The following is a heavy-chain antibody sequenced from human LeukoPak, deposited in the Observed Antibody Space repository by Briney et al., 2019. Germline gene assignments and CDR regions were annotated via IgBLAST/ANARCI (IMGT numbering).Heavy chain of an antibody. CDR1: GGTFSSYA. CDR2: IIPIFGTA. CDR3: ARGITRGQWLVLVYFDY. D-gene: IGHD6-19*01. Sequence: GASVKVSCKASGGTFSSYAISWVRQAPGQGLEWMGGIIPIFGTANYAQKFQGRVTITADESTSTAYMELSSLRSEDTAVYYCARGITRGQWLVLVYFDYWGQGTLVTVSS. V-gene: IGHV1-69*13. J-gene: IGHJ4*02.